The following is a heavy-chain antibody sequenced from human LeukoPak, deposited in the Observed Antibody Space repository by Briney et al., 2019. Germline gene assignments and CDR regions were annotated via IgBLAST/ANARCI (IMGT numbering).Heavy chain of an antibody. D-gene: IGHD6-25*01. Sequence: SQTLFLTSNLSGGSISSYYWSWVRQPPGKALERIGYVYYSGSTKYSPSLRSRVTISVDTSKKQFSLKVRSVTAADTAVYYCARDGSSGTSDDAFDIWGQGTMVTVSS. V-gene: IGHV4-59*01. J-gene: IGHJ3*02. CDR2: VYYSGST. CDR1: GGSISSYY. CDR3: ARDGSSGTSDDAFDI.